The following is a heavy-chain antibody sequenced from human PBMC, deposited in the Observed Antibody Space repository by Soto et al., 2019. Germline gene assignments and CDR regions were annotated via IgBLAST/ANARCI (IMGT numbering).Heavy chain of an antibody. D-gene: IGHD3-22*01. CDR3: ARDRARLYESRGGIDY. V-gene: IGHV4-30-4*01. J-gene: IGHJ4*02. Sequence: QVQLQESGPGLVKPSQTLSLTCTVSGGSISSGDQYWTWIRQPPGKGLEWIGYIDYSGRAFYNPSLKSRLIISLDTSMNQFSLKLTSVTAADTAVYYCARDRARLYESRGGIDYWGRGILVTVSS. CDR2: IDYSGRA. CDR1: GGSISSGDQY.